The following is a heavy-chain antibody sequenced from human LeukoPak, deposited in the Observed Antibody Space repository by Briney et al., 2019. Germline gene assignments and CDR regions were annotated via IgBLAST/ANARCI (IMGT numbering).Heavy chain of an antibody. CDR1: GFTFSSYA. CDR2: ISYDGSNK. V-gene: IGHV3-30-3*01. Sequence: GGSLRLSCAASGFTFSSYAMHWVRQAPGKGLEWVAVISYDGSNKYYADSVKGRFTISRDNSKNTLYLQMNSLRAEDTAVYYCARGPPAAANYYYYMDVWGKGTTVTVSS. J-gene: IGHJ6*03. CDR3: ARGPPAAANYYYYMDV. D-gene: IGHD2-2*01.